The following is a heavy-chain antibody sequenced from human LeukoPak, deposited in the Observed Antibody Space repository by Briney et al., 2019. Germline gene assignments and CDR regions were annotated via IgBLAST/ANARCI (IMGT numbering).Heavy chain of an antibody. CDR3: AKDYCANGVCYTAYFDY. CDR1: GFTFSDYY. CDR2: IYSGGST. J-gene: IGHJ4*01. V-gene: IGHV3-53*01. D-gene: IGHD2-8*01. Sequence: GGSLRLSCAASGFTFSDYYMSWVRQAPGKGLEWVSVIYSGGSTSSADSVKGRFTISRDNSKNTLYLQLNSLRAEDTAVFYCAKDYCANGVCYTAYFDYWGHGTPVTVSS.